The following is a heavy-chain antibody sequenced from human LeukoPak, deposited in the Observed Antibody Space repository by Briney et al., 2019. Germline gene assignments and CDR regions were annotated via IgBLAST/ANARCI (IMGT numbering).Heavy chain of an antibody. V-gene: IGHV3-21*01. D-gene: IGHD3-3*01. CDR3: ARHPAITIFGVVTQYYYYYMDV. CDR2: ISSSSSYI. Sequence: PGGSLRLSCAASGFTFSSYSMNWVRQAPGKGLEWVSSISSSSSYIYYADSVKGRVTISSDNAKNSLYLQMNSLRADDTAVYYCARHPAITIFGVVTQYYYYYMDVWGKGTTVTVSS. CDR1: GFTFSSYS. J-gene: IGHJ6*03.